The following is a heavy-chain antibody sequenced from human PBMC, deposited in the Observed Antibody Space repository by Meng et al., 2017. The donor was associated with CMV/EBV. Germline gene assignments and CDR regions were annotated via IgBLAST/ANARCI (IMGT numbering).Heavy chain of an antibody. J-gene: IGHJ4*02. D-gene: IGHD2-8*01. CDR2: INPILGTA. CDR1: FTSKA. V-gene: IGHV1-69*05. CDR3: ASRNTLGYCTNGVCGEVDY. Sequence: FTSKAISWVRPAPGQGFEWMAAINPILGTAKYAPKFQGTVTITTDESTSTVYMELSSLRSEDTAVYYCASRNTLGYCTNGVCGEVDYWGQGTLVTVSS.